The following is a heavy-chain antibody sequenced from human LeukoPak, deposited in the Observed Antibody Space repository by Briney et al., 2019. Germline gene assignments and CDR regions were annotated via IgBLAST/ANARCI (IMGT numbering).Heavy chain of an antibody. CDR2: ISSSSSYI. CDR3: ARDPGIAAAHFDAFDI. J-gene: IGHJ3*02. D-gene: IGHD6-13*01. V-gene: IGHV3-21*01. CDR1: GFTFSSYS. Sequence: GGSLRLSCAASGFTFSSYSMNWVRQAPGKGLEWVSSISSSSSYIYYADSVKGRFTISRDNAKNSLYLQMNSLRAEDTAVCYCARDPGIAAAHFDAFDIWGQGTMVTVSS.